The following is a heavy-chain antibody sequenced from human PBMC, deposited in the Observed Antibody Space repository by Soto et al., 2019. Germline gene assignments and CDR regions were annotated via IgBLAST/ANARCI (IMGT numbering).Heavy chain of an antibody. J-gene: IGHJ4*02. CDR1: GGSISSGDYY. CDR3: ARGADILTGYYGLDY. D-gene: IGHD3-9*01. Sequence: SETLSLTCTVSGGSISSGDYYWSWIRQPPGKGLEWIGYIYYSGSTYYNPSLKSRVTISVDTSKNQFSLKLSSVTAADTAVYYCARGADILTGYYGLDYWGQGTLVTVSS. V-gene: IGHV4-30-4*01. CDR2: IYYSGST.